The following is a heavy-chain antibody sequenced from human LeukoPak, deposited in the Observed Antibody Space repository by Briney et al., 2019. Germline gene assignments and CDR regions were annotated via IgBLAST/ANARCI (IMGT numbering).Heavy chain of an antibody. CDR3: ARDPRGYSYVRGSGLDY. CDR2: IYTSGST. Sequence: SQTLSLTCTVSGGSISSGSYYWSWIRQPAGKGLEWIGRIYTSGSTNYNPSLKSRVTISVDTSKNQFSLKLSSVTAADTAVYYCARDPRGYSYVRGSGLDYWGQGTLVTVSS. CDR1: GGSISSGSYY. V-gene: IGHV4-61*02. J-gene: IGHJ4*02. D-gene: IGHD5-18*01.